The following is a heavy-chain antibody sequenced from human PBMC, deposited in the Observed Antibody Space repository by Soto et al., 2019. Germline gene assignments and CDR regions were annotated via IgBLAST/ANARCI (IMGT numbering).Heavy chain of an antibody. CDR3: ARVGQGAWYFDL. V-gene: IGHV3-74*01. CDR1: GFTFSSYW. D-gene: IGHD1-26*01. Sequence: EVQLVESGGGLVQQGGSLTLSCAASGFTFSSYWMHWVRQAPGKGVVWVSRINPDGRVTNYADSEKGRFTTSRDNAKNTLYLQMNSLRPEDTAVYYCARVGQGAWYFDLWGRGTLVTVSS. CDR2: INPDGRVT. J-gene: IGHJ2*01.